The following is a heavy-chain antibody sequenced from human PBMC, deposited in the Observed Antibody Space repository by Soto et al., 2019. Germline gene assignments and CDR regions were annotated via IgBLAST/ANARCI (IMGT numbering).Heavy chain of an antibody. CDR2: INHSGST. J-gene: IGHJ6*02. CDR3: ASCSGSCYSTGYGMDV. V-gene: IGHV4-34*01. CDR1: GGSFSGCY. Sequence: QVQLQQWGAGLLKPSETLSLTCAVYGGSFSGCYWSWIRQPPGKGLEWIGEINHSGSTNYNPSLKSRVTISVDTSKNQFSLKLSSVTAADTAVYYCASCSGSCYSTGYGMDVWGQGTTVTVSS. D-gene: IGHD2-15*01.